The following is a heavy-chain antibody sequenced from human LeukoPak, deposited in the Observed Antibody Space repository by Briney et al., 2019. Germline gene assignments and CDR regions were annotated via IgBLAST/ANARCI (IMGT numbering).Heavy chain of an antibody. CDR1: GFTFSSYD. D-gene: IGHD2-15*01. Sequence: GGSLRLSCAASGFTFSSYDMHWVRQATGKGLEWVSAIGTAGDTYYPGSVKGRFTISRENAKNSLYLQMNSLRAGDTAVYYCARLQFGGYPNWYFDLWGRGTLVTVSS. CDR2: IGTAGDT. V-gene: IGHV3-13*01. CDR3: ARLQFGGYPNWYFDL. J-gene: IGHJ2*01.